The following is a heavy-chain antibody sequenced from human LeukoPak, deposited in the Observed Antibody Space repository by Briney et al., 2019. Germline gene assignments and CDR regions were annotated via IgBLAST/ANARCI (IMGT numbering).Heavy chain of an antibody. D-gene: IGHD2-2*01. Sequence: GGSLRLSCTASGFTFSSYWMSWVRQAPGKGLEWVANIKQDGSEKYYVDSVKGRFTISRDNAKNSLYLQMNSLRAGDTAVYYCARAKTVPISTSLDYWGQGTLVTVSS. J-gene: IGHJ4*02. V-gene: IGHV3-7*03. CDR1: GFTFSSYW. CDR2: IKQDGSEK. CDR3: ARAKTVPISTSLDY.